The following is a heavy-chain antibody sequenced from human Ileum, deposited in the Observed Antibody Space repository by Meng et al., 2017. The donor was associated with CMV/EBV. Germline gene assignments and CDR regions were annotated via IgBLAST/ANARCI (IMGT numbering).Heavy chain of an antibody. Sequence: GESLKISCAASGFSFISYDFNWVRQAPGKGLEWVSSISSSSSYIYYADSVKGRFTISRDNAKNSLYLQMNSLRAEDTAVYYCASWAHGSRRWGQGTLITVSS. CDR1: GFSFISYD. D-gene: IGHD2-2*03. V-gene: IGHV3-21*01. CDR2: ISSSSSYI. J-gene: IGHJ4*02. CDR3: ASWAHGSRR.